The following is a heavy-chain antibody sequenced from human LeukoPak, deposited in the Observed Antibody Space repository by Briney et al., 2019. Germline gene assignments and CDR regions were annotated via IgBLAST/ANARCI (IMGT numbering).Heavy chain of an antibody. J-gene: IGHJ4*02. V-gene: IGHV1-18*01. CDR2: ISAYNGNT. CDR3: ARGGEYCSSTSCYTAIDY. Sequence: GASVKVSCKASGYTFTSYGISWVRQAPGQGLEWMGWISAYNGNTNYAQKLQGRVTMTIDTSTSTAYMELRSLRSDDTAVYYCARGGEYCSSTSCYTAIDYWGQGTLVTVSS. D-gene: IGHD2-2*02. CDR1: GYTFTSYG.